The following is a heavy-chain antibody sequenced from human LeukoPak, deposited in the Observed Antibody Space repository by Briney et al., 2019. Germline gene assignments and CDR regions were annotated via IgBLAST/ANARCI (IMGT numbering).Heavy chain of an antibody. V-gene: IGHV3-74*01. CDR2: INSDWSST. J-gene: IGHJ5*02. Sequence: GGTLSLFCAASGFPFRSYWMLWVRQAPGRGLAGVSRINSDWSSTRCADFLKGRFTISRDNAKHTLYGQMNSLRAEDAAVYYYAREPRGNWFDPWGQGTLVTVSS. CDR1: GFPFRSYW. CDR3: AREPRGNWFDP.